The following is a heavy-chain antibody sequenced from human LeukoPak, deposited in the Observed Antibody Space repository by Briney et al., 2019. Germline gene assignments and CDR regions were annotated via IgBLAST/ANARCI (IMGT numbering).Heavy chain of an antibody. D-gene: IGHD3-22*01. CDR2: IIPIFGTA. Sequence: GTSVKVSCKASGGTFSSYAISWVRQAPGQGLEWMGGIIPIFGTANYAQKFQGRVTITTDESTSTAYMELSSLRSEDTAVYYCARGRVRGTMIGVVRNYYMDVWGKGTTVTVSS. CDR1: GGTFSSYA. V-gene: IGHV1-69*05. J-gene: IGHJ6*03. CDR3: ARGRVRGTMIGVVRNYYMDV.